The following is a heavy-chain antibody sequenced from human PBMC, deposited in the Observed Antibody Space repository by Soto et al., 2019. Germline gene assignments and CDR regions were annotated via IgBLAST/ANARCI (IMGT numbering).Heavy chain of an antibody. CDR3: AHSPSTVTITEYFQH. Sequence: QITLKESGPPLVKPTQTLTLTCTFSGFSLSTGGVGVGWIRQPPGKALEWLALIYWDDDKHYSPSLKSRLTITKDTSKDQVVLTMTNMDPVDTATYYCAHSPSTVTITEYFQHWGQGTLVSVSS. J-gene: IGHJ1*01. CDR1: GFSLSTGGVG. V-gene: IGHV2-5*02. CDR2: IYWDDDK. D-gene: IGHD4-17*01.